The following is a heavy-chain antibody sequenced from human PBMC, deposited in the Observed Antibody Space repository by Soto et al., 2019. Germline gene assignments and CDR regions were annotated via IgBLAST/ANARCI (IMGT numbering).Heavy chain of an antibody. CDR2: IIPIFGTA. J-gene: IGHJ4*02. Sequence: GASVKVSCKASGGTFSSYAISWVRQAPGQGLERMGGIIPIFGTANYAQKFQGRVTITADESTSTAYMELSSLRSEDTAVYYCASGYSYGYSGYWGQGTLVTVSS. D-gene: IGHD5-18*01. V-gene: IGHV1-69*13. CDR3: ASGYSYGYSGY. CDR1: GGTFSSYA.